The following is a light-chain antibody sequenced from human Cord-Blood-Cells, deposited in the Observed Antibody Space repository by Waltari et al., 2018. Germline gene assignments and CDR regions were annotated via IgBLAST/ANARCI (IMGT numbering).Light chain of an antibody. Sequence: DIVLTQSPATLSLSPGERATLSCRASQSVSSYLAWYQQKPGQAPRLLIYDASNRATGIPTRFSGSGSGTDFTLTISSLEPEDFAVYYCQQRSNWPPVSVTFGGGTKVEIK. J-gene: IGKJ4*01. CDR3: QQRSNWPPVSVT. CDR2: DAS. V-gene: IGKV3-11*01. CDR1: QSVSSY.